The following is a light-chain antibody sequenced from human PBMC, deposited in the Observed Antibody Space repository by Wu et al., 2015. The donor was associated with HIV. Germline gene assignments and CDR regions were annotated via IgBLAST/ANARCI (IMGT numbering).Light chain of an antibody. V-gene: IGKV3-11*01. CDR1: QSVNGNY. J-gene: IGKJ2*01. CDR2: DAS. CDR3: QQRYNWPPVYT. Sequence: EIVLTQSPATLSLSPGDRATLSCRASQSVNGNYLAWYQQKPGQAPRLLIYDASNRATGIPARFSGSGSGADFTLTISSLEPEDFAVYYCQQRYNWPPVYTFGQGTKLEIK.